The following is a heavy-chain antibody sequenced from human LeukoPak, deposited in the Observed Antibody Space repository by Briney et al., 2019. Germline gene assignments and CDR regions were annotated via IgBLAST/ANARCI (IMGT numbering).Heavy chain of an antibody. J-gene: IGHJ5*02. CDR3: ARGRPESPFDP. CDR1: GYIFTSYG. CDR2: ISAYNGNT. Sequence: ASVKVSCKGSGYIFTSYGISWVRQAPGQGREWMGWISAYNGNTNYAQKLQGRVTMTTDTSTSTGYIELRSLRCDDTAVYYCARGRPESPFDPWGEETLVTVSS. V-gene: IGHV1-18*01. D-gene: IGHD1-1*01.